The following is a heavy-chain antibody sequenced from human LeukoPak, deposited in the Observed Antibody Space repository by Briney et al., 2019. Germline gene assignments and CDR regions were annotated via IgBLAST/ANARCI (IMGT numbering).Heavy chain of an antibody. V-gene: IGHV3-53*01. Sequence: GGSLRLSCAASGFTVSSNYMSWVRQAPGKGLEWVLVIYSGGSTYYADSVKGRFTISRDNSKNTLYLQMNSLRAEDTAVYYCARKRADIWYYFDYWGQGNLVTVSS. CDR2: IYSGGST. D-gene: IGHD3-9*01. J-gene: IGHJ4*02. CDR1: GFTVSSNY. CDR3: ARKRADIWYYFDY.